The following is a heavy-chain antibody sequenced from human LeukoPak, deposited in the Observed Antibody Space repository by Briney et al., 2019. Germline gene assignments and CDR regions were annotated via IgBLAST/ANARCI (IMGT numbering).Heavy chain of an antibody. Sequence: GGSLRLSCAASGFTFSSYWMHWARQAPGKGLVWVSRINSDGSSTSYADSVKGRFTISRDNAKNTLYLQMNSLRAEDTAVYYCAKDRIQKTYYDSRQWGQGTLVTVSS. D-gene: IGHD3-22*01. CDR3: AKDRIQKTYYDSRQ. CDR2: INSDGSST. CDR1: GFTFSSYW. J-gene: IGHJ4*02. V-gene: IGHV3-74*01.